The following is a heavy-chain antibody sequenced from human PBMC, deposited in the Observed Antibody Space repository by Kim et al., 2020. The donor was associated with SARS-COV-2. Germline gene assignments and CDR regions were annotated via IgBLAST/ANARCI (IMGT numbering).Heavy chain of an antibody. CDR3: ARRGHYGSGSYYRYYYYGMDV. Sequence: SVKVSCKASGGTFSSYAISWVRQAPGQGLEWMGGIIPIFGTANYAQKFQGRVTITADESTSTAYMELSSLRSEDTAVYYCARRGHYGSGSYYRYYYYGMDVWGQGTTVTVSS. J-gene: IGHJ6*02. V-gene: IGHV1-69*13. CDR2: IIPIFGTA. CDR1: GGTFSSYA. D-gene: IGHD3-10*01.